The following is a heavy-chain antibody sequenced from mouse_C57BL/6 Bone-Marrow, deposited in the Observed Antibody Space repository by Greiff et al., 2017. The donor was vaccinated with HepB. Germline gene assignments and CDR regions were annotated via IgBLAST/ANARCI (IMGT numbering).Heavy chain of an antibody. CDR2: IYIGNGYT. V-gene: IGHV1-58*01. CDR3: AREHYGSSYDYAMDY. Sequence: VHVKQSGAELVRPGSSVKMSCKTSGYTFTSYGINWVKQRPGQGLEWIGYIYIGNGYTEYNEKFKGKATLTSDTSSSTAYMQLSSLTSEDSAIYFCAREHYGSSYDYAMDYWGQGTSVTVSS. D-gene: IGHD1-1*01. J-gene: IGHJ4*01. CDR1: GYTFTSYG.